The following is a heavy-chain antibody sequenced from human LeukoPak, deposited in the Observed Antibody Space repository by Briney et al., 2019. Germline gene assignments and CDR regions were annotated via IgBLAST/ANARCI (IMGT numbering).Heavy chain of an antibody. CDR2: IYYSGST. V-gene: IGHV4-34*01. CDR1: GGSFSGYY. Sequence: SETLSLTCAVYGGSFSGYYWSWIRQPPGKGLEWIGSIYYSGSTYYNPSLKSRVTISVDTSKNQFSLKLSSVTAADTAVYYCASSIAVAGLNWFDPRGQGTLVTVSS. CDR3: ASSIAVAGLNWFDP. D-gene: IGHD6-19*01. J-gene: IGHJ5*02.